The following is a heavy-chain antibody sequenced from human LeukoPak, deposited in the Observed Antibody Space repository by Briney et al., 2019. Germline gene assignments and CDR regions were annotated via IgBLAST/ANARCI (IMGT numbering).Heavy chain of an antibody. CDR3: AKDFKCEL. CDR2: IIGSGADT. CDR1: GFTFSTFP. Sequence: GGSLRLSCAASGFTFSTFPMTWVRQAPGKGLEWVSVIIGSGADTYYADSVKGRFTISRDNSKNTLYLQMNSLRAEDTAVYYCAKDFKCELWGQGTLLTVSS. J-gene: IGHJ4*02. V-gene: IGHV3-23*01. D-gene: IGHD4/OR15-4a*01.